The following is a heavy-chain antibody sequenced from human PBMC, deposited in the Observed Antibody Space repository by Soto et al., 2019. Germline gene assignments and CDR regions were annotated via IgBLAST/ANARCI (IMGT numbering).Heavy chain of an antibody. D-gene: IGHD6-19*01. CDR1: GYTFTSYD. J-gene: IGHJ4*02. V-gene: IGHV1-8*01. Sequence: ASVKVSCKASGYTFTSYDINWVRQATGQGLEWMGWMNPNSGNTGYAQKFQGRVTMTRNTSISTAYMELSSLRSEDTAVYYCARAVLAVAGTRFNYWGQGTLVTVSS. CDR2: MNPNSGNT. CDR3: ARAVLAVAGTRFNY.